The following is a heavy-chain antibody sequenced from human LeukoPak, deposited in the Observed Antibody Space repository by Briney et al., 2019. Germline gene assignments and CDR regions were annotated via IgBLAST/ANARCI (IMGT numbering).Heavy chain of an antibody. J-gene: IGHJ4*02. Sequence: GGSLRLSCAASGFTFSSYEMNWVRQAPGKGLEWVSYISSSGSTIYCADSVKGRFTISRDNAKNSLYLQMNSLRAEDTAVYYCARAGYSGYDIDYWGQGALVTVSS. CDR1: GFTFSSYE. V-gene: IGHV3-48*03. D-gene: IGHD5-12*01. CDR3: ARAGYSGYDIDY. CDR2: ISSSGSTI.